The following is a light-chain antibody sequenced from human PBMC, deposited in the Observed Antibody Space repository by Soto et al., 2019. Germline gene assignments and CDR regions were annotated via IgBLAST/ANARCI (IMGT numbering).Light chain of an antibody. CDR3: QQDSNPPYT. CDR1: QPIANW. Sequence: DIQMTQSPSSLSVSVGERVTITCRASQPIANWLAWYQQRPGHAPELLIHGASTLHSGVPPRFSGTGYGTDFTLTITSLQPEDLATYFCQQDSNPPYTFGQGTKLEI. V-gene: IGKV1-12*01. J-gene: IGKJ2*01. CDR2: GAS.